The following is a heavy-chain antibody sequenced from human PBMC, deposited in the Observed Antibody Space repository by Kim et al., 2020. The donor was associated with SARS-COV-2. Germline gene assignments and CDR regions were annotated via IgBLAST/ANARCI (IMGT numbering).Heavy chain of an antibody. CDR2: IYSGGST. CDR3: ASPTETYYYYGMDL. J-gene: IGHJ6*02. CDR1: GFTVSSNY. Sequence: GGSLRLSCAASGFTVSSNYMSWVRQAPGKGLEWVSVIYSGGSTYFADSVKGRFTISRDNSKNTLYLQMNSLRAEDTAVYYCASPTETYYYYGMDLWGQGTTFTVSS. V-gene: IGHV3-53*01.